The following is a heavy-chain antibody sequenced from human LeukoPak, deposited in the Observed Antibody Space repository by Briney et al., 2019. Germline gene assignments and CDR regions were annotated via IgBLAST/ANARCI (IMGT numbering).Heavy chain of an antibody. D-gene: IGHD2-2*01. V-gene: IGHV3-7*02. Sequence: GGSLRLPCAGSGFTFSSYWMSWVRQAPGKGLEWVANIKQDGSEKYYVDSVKGRFTIPRDNAKNSLYLQMNSLRAEDTAVYYCAVDCSSTSCYDLYYWGQGTLVTVSS. CDR1: GFTFSSYW. J-gene: IGHJ4*02. CDR3: AVDCSSTSCYDLYY. CDR2: IKQDGSEK.